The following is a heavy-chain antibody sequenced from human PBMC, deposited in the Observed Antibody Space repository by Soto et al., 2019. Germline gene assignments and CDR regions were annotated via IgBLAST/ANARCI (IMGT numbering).Heavy chain of an antibody. V-gene: IGHV3-53*01. CDR1: GLTVRDKKY. Sequence: GGSLRLSCAALGLTVRDKKYITCVRQAPGKGLEWVSALYDVDGTYYADSAKGRFTISRDNSNNIIYLQMNSLGPDDTAVYYCASWLEREHAYDIWGLGTMVTVSS. D-gene: IGHD1-1*01. CDR2: LYDVDGT. CDR3: ASWLEREHAYDI. J-gene: IGHJ3*02.